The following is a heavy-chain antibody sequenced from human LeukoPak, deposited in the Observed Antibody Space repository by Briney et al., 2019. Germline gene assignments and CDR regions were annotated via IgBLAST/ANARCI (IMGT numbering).Heavy chain of an antibody. V-gene: IGHV5-51*01. J-gene: IGHJ6*03. CDR2: IYPGDSDT. CDR3: ARHVGGSYPGNYYYYYMDV. D-gene: IGHD1-26*01. CDR1: GYRFTSYW. Sequence: PGESLKISCKGSGYRFTSYWIGWVRQMPGKSLEWMGIIYPGDSDTRYSPSFQGQVTISAGKSISTAYLQWSSLKASDTAMYYCARHVGGSYPGNYYYYYMDVWGKGTTVTVSS.